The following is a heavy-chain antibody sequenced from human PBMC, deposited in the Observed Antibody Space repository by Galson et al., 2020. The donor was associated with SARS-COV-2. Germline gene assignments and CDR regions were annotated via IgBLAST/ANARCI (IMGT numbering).Heavy chain of an antibody. J-gene: IGHJ4*02. CDR3: AVQGRFWRFDS. CDR2: IHSRGST. CDR1: GDSISSTSYNWGY. V-gene: IGHV4-39*01. D-gene: IGHD3-16*01. Sequence: SETLSLTCTVSGDSISSTSYNWGYWGWIPQPPGKGLEWIGSIHSRGSTFYNPSLKSRVTISVDTSKNQFSLNLSSVTAADTAVYYCAVQGRFWRFDSWGQGTLVTVSS.